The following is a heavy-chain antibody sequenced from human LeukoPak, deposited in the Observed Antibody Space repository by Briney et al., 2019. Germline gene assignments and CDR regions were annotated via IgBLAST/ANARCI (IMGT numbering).Heavy chain of an antibody. CDR1: GYTFTDYY. J-gene: IGHJ4*02. Sequence: GASVKVSCKASGYTFTDYYMYWVRQAPGQGLEWMGRINPNSGGTNYAQKFQGRVTMTRDTSISTAYMELSRLRSDDTAVYYCTTTIGNLNFDYWGQGTLVTVSS. CDR3: TTTIGNLNFDY. CDR2: INPNSGGT. D-gene: IGHD1-14*01. V-gene: IGHV1-2*06.